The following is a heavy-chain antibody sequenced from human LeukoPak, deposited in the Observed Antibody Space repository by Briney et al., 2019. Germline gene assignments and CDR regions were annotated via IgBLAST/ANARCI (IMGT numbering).Heavy chain of an antibody. CDR1: GYTFISYD. Sequence: SVKVSCKASGYTFISYDINWVRQAPGQGLEWMGRIIPILGIANCAQKFQGRVTITADKSTSTAYMELSSLRSEDTAVYYCAREWPDRRITIFGVVTDYYYYGMDVWGQGTTVTVSS. CDR3: AREWPDRRITIFGVVTDYYYYGMDV. D-gene: IGHD3-3*01. J-gene: IGHJ6*02. CDR2: IIPILGIA. V-gene: IGHV1-69*04.